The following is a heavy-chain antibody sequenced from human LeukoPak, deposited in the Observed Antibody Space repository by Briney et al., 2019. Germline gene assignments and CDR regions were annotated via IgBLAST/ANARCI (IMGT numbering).Heavy chain of an antibody. J-gene: IGHJ2*01. Sequence: PSETLSLXCAVYGGSFSGYYWSWIRQPPGKGLEWIGEINHSGSTNYNPSLKSRVTISVDTSKNQFPLKLSSVTAADTAVYYCARRRVVVVAATVPSLKRYWYFDLWGRGTLVTVSS. CDR2: INHSGST. CDR3: ARRRVVVVAATVPSLKRYWYFDL. CDR1: GGSFSGYY. D-gene: IGHD2-15*01. V-gene: IGHV4-34*01.